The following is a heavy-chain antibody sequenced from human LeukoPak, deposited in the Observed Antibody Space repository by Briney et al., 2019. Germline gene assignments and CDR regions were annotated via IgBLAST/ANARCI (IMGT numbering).Heavy chain of an antibody. V-gene: IGHV1-69*05. CDR3: ARGLSRCSSGNCYEPNWLDS. D-gene: IGHD2-2*01. Sequence: GASVKVSCKASGGTFSSYAISWVRQAPGQGLEWMGGIIPIFGTANYAHKFQGRVTMARSTSVSTAYMELSSLTSEDTAVYYCARGLSRCSSGNCYEPNWLDSWGQGTLVTVSS. CDR1: GGTFSSYA. CDR2: IIPIFGTA. J-gene: IGHJ5*01.